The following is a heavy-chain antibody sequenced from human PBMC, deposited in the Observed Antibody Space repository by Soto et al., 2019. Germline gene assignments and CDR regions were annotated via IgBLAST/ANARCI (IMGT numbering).Heavy chain of an antibody. CDR3: TTRPGGYGDYRSVMDV. J-gene: IGHJ6*02. CDR1: GFTFSNAW. Sequence: EVQLVESGGGLVKPGGSLRLSCAASGFTFSNAWMSWVRQAPGKGLEWVGRIKSKTDGGTTDYAAPVKGRFTISRDDSKNTLYLQMNSLKTEDTAVYYCTTRPGGYGDYRSVMDVWGQGTTVTVSS. D-gene: IGHD4-17*01. V-gene: IGHV3-15*01. CDR2: IKSKTDGGTT.